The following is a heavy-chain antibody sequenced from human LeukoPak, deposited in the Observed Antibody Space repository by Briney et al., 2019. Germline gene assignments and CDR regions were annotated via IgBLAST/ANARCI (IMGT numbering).Heavy chain of an antibody. V-gene: IGHV3-7*03. J-gene: IGHJ4*02. D-gene: IGHD3-16*01. Sequence: GGSLRLSCAASGLTFSNYWMDWVRQAPGKGLEWVANIKQDGSEKNYVDSVKGRFIISRDNAKNSLYLQMNTLRADDTAVYYCARDGFGTGSNWGQGALVTVSS. CDR2: IKQDGSEK. CDR1: GLTFSNYW. CDR3: ARDGFGTGSN.